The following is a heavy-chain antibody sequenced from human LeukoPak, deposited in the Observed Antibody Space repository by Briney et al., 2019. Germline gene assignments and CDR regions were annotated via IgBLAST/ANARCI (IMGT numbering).Heavy chain of an antibody. Sequence: ASVKVSCKACGYTFTGYYMHWVGQAPGQGREWMGWINPNSGGTNYAQKFQGRVTMTRDTSISTTYMELSRLRSDDTAVYYCARDGPSSPYYYDSSGYHNAFDIWGQGTMVTVSS. CDR3: ARDGPSSPYYYDSSGYHNAFDI. D-gene: IGHD3-22*01. J-gene: IGHJ3*02. CDR2: INPNSGGT. V-gene: IGHV1-2*02. CDR1: GYTFTGYY.